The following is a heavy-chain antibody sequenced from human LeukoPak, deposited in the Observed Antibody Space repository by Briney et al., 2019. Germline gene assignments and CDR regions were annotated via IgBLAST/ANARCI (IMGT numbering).Heavy chain of an antibody. CDR3: ARAPFPDSSGYYFRFDY. D-gene: IGHD3-22*01. CDR2: MNPNSGNT. V-gene: IGHV1-8*01. J-gene: IGHJ4*02. Sequence: ASVKVSCKASGYTFTSYDINWVRQATGQGLEWMGWMNPNSGNTGYAQKFQGRVTMIRNTSISTAYMELSSLRSEDTAVYYCARAPFPDSSGYYFRFDYWGQGTLVTVSS. CDR1: GYTFTSYD.